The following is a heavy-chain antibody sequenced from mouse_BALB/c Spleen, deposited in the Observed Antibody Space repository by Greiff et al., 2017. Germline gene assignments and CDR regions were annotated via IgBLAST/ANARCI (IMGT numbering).Heavy chain of an antibody. Sequence: EVMLVESGGGLVQPGGSRKLSCAASGFTFSSFGMHWVRQAPEKGLEWVAYISSGSSTIYYADTVKGRFTISRDNPKNTLFLQMTSLRSEDTAMYYCARGTTTGGFAYWGQGTLVTVSA. CDR2: ISSGSSTI. J-gene: IGHJ3*01. CDR1: GFTFSSFG. D-gene: IGHD1-1*01. CDR3: ARGTTTGGFAY. V-gene: IGHV5-17*02.